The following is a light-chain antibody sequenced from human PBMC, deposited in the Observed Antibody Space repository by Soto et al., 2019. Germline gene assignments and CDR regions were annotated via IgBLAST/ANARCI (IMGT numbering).Light chain of an antibody. Sequence: DIQMTQSPSTLSGSVGDRVTITCRASQTISSWLAWYQQKPGKAPKLLIYKASTLKSGVPSRFSGSGSGTEFTLTISCLQPDDFATYYCQHYKSYSEAFGQGTKVELK. CDR3: QHYKSYSEA. J-gene: IGKJ1*01. CDR1: QTISSW. V-gene: IGKV1-5*03. CDR2: KAS.